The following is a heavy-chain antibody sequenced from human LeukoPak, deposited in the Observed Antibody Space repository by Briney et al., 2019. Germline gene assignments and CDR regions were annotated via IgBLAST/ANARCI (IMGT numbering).Heavy chain of an antibody. J-gene: IGHJ3*02. CDR1: GYTFTGYG. D-gene: IGHD1-26*01. Sequence: GASVKVSCKASGYTFTGYGISWVRQAPGQGLEWMGWISAYNGNTNYAQKLQGRVTMTTDTSTSTAYMELRSLRSDDTAVYYCARVFVGATTGLYLGAFDIWGQGTMVTVSS. V-gene: IGHV1-18*01. CDR3: ARVFVGATTGLYLGAFDI. CDR2: ISAYNGNT.